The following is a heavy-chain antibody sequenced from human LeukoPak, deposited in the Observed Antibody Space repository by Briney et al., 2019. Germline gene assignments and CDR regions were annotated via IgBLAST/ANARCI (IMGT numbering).Heavy chain of an antibody. J-gene: IGHJ4*02. D-gene: IGHD3-10*01. CDR3: ARIRGVITGPFDY. CDR1: GFTFSSYS. CDR2: ISSSSSTI. Sequence: PGGSLRLSCAASGFTFSSYSMNWVRQAPGKGLEWVSYISSSSSTIYYADSVKGRFTISRDNAKNSLYLQMNSLRAEDTAVYYCARIRGVITGPFDYWGQGTLVTVSS. V-gene: IGHV3-48*01.